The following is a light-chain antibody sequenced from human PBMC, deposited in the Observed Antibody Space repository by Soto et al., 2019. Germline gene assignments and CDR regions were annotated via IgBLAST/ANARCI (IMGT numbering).Light chain of an antibody. CDR1: QSVSSN. J-gene: IGKJ2*01. CDR2: GAS. Sequence: EIVMTQSPATLSVSPGERATLSCGASQSVSSNLAWYQQKPGQAPRLLIYGASTRATGIPARFSGSGSGTEFTLTISSLHSEDFAVYYCQQYNNWSPANTFGQGTKLEIK. V-gene: IGKV3-15*01. CDR3: QQYNNWSPANT.